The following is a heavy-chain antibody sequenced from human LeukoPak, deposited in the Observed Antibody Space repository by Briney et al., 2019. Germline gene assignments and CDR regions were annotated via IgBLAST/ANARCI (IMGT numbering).Heavy chain of an antibody. V-gene: IGHV4-30-4*08. Sequence: SETLSLTCTVSGGSISSGDYYWSWIRQPPGKGLEWIGYIYYSGSTYYNPSLKSRVTISVDTSKNQFSLKLSSVTAADTAVYYCARTEAAAGTNGMDVWGQGTTVTVSS. CDR2: IYYSGST. CDR1: GGSISSGDYY. J-gene: IGHJ6*02. CDR3: ARTEAAAGTNGMDV. D-gene: IGHD6-13*01.